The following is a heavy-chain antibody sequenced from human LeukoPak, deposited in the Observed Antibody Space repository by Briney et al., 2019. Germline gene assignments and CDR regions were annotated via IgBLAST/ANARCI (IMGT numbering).Heavy chain of an antibody. CDR3: ARVTQTDYDFDY. CDR1: GYTFTGYY. V-gene: IGHV1-2*02. CDR2: INPNSGGT. Sequence: ASVKVSCKASGYTFTGYYMHWVRQAPGQGLEWMGWINPNSGGTNYAQKLQGRVTMTTDTSTSTAYMELRSLRSDDTAVYYCARVTQTDYDFDYWGQGTLVTVSS. J-gene: IGHJ4*02. D-gene: IGHD4-17*01.